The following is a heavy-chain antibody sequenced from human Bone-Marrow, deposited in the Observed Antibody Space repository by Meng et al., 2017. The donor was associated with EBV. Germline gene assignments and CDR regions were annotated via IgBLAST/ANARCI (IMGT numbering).Heavy chain of an antibody. J-gene: IGHJ4*02. Sequence: GQLVPAGAEVKKPGSSVKVSCKTSGGTFRSDAISWVRQAPGQGLEWMGGLIPMSDAPHYAQKFQGRVTITADESTSTHYMDLSGLRSEDTAVYYCASESGRGFTPDYWGQGTLVTVSS. CDR1: GGTFRSDA. CDR2: LIPMSDAP. CDR3: ASESGRGFTPDY. D-gene: IGHD3-10*01. V-gene: IGHV1-69*01.